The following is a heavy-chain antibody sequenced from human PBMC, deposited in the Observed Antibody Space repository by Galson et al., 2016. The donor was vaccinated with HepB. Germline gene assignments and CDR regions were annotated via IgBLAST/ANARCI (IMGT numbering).Heavy chain of an antibody. J-gene: IGHJ6*02. CDR1: GFTVSRHY. CDR3: AGEGIAVAGSPHYYYGMDV. Sequence: SLRLSCAASGFTVSRHYMSWVRQAPGNGLEWVSIIHRDGTTFYADSVKGRFTISRDSSKNTLYLQMNSLRAEDTAVYYCAGEGIAVAGSPHYYYGMDVWGQGTTVTVSS. CDR2: IHRDGTT. D-gene: IGHD6-19*01. V-gene: IGHV3-53*01.